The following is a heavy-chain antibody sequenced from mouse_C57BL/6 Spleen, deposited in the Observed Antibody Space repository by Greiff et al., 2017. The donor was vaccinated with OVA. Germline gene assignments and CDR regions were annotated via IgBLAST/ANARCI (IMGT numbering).Heavy chain of an antibody. D-gene: IGHD1-1*01. J-gene: IGHJ1*03. CDR1: GYTFTSYW. V-gene: IGHV1-50*01. CDR3: ASSPYYYGSRRYFDV. CDR2: IDPSDSYT. Sequence: QVQLQQPGAELVKPGASVKLSCKASGYTFTSYWMQWVKQRPGQGLEWIGEIDPSDSYTNYNQKFKGKATLTVETSSSTAYMQRSSLTSEDSAVYYCASSPYYYGSRRYFDVWGTGTTVTVSS.